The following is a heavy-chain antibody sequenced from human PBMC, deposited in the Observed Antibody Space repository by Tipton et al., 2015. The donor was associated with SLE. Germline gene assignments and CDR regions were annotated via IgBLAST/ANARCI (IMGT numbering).Heavy chain of an antibody. CDR1: GGSIISGNFY. D-gene: IGHD1-26*01. V-gene: IGHV4-61*02. Sequence: TLSLTCTVSGGSIISGNFYWSWIRQPAGKGLEWIGRISSRGRTNYNASLKTRVTMGMDASRNQFSLELSSVTAADTAFYYCARAGFSGSYFDIDYWGQGTLVTVSS. J-gene: IGHJ4*02. CDR2: ISSRGRT. CDR3: ARAGFSGSYFDIDY.